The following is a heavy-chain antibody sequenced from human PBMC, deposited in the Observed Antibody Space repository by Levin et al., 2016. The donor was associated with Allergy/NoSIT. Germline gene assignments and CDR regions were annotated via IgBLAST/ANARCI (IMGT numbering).Heavy chain of an antibody. V-gene: IGHV3-30*04. D-gene: IGHD2-8*02. Sequence: GGSLRLSCIASGFSFSSHAMHWVRQVPGKGLEWVAVIAFDGRNEAYADSVKGRFTISRDNSRNTLFLQMYSLRPGDTALYYCARRLLVDSTSDAFDFWGRGTMVSVSS. J-gene: IGHJ3*01. CDR1: GFSFSSHA. CDR3: ARRLLVDSTSDAFDF. CDR2: IAFDGRNE.